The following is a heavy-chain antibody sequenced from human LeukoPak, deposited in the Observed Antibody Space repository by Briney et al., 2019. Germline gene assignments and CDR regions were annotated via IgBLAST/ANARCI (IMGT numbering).Heavy chain of an antibody. Sequence: SETLSLTCTVSGGSISNYYWSWIRQPPGKGLEWIGYIHYGGSTYYNPSLKSRVTISVDTSKNQFSLKLSSVTAADTAVYYCASLHDYVWGSYRCLFDYWGQGTLVTVSS. CDR2: IHYGGST. J-gene: IGHJ4*02. V-gene: IGHV4-59*12. CDR1: GGSISNYY. D-gene: IGHD3-16*02. CDR3: ASLHDYVWGSYRCLFDY.